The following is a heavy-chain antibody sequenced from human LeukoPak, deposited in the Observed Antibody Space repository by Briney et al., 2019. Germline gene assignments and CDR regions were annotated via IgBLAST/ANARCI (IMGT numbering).Heavy chain of an antibody. V-gene: IGHV4-31*03. CDR3: ARVGYYDSSGYYGLSFDY. D-gene: IGHD3-22*01. Sequence: SETLSLTCTVSGGSICSGGYYWSWIRQHPGKGLEWIGYIYYSGSTYYNPSRKSRVTISVDTSKNQFSLKLSSVTAADTAVYYCARVGYYDSSGYYGLSFDYWGQGTLVTVSS. CDR2: IYYSGST. J-gene: IGHJ4*02. CDR1: GGSICSGGYY.